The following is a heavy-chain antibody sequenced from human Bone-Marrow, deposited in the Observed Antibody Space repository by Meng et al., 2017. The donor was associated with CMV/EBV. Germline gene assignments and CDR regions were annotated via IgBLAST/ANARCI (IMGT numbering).Heavy chain of an antibody. J-gene: IGHJ5*02. D-gene: IGHD2-2*02. CDR2: IYWDDDK. V-gene: IGHV2-5*02. CDR1: GVSPGTSGVG. CDR3: ARRRGVVVPAAIPNNWFDP. Sequence: QTTLNASGPPRLNPPPPLTLTCTFSGVSPGTSGVGVGWIRQPPGKALEWLVLIYWDDDKRYSPSLKSRLTITKDTSKNQVVLTMTNMDPVDTATYYCARRRGVVVPAAIPNNWFDPWGQGTLVTVSS.